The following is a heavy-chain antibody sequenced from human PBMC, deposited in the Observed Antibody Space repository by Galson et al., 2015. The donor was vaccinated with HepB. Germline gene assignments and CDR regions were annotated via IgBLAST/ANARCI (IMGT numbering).Heavy chain of an antibody. J-gene: IGHJ4*02. CDR2: IFHSGSI. D-gene: IGHD3-3*01. CDR1: GGSISSSHW. Sequence: ETLSLTCAVSGGSISSSHWWSWVRQPPGKGLEWIGEIFHSGSINYNPSLNSRATISVDKANNQFSLKLTSLTVADTAVYYCARVPDYDFWSGHSNYLDFWGPGVLVSVSS. CDR3: ARVPDYDFWSGHSNYLDF. V-gene: IGHV4-4*02.